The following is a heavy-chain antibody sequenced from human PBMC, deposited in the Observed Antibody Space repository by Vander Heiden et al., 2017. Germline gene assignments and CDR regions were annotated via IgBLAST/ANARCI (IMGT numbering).Heavy chain of an antibody. CDR1: GYTFTGYY. D-gene: IGHD3-22*01. CDR2: INPNSGGT. CDR3: ARVGSGYYYLFDY. Sequence: QVQLVQSGAEAKKPGASVKVSCKASGYTFTGYYMHWVRQAPGQGLEWMGWINPNSGGTNDAQKVQGRVTMTRDTSISTAYMELSRLSSDDTAVYYCARVGSGYYYLFDYWGQGTLVTVSS. V-gene: IGHV1-2*02. J-gene: IGHJ4*02.